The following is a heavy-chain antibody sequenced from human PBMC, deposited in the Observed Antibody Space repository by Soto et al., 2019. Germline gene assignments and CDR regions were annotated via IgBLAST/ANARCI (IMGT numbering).Heavy chain of an antibody. V-gene: IGHV3-23*01. CDR2: IIDSGGST. CDR1: GFTFSSCA. J-gene: IGHJ6*02. D-gene: IGHD5-18*01. CDR3: AKDGGYSYGYSPRYYYGMDV. Sequence: PGGSLRLSCAASGFTFSSCAMGWVRQAPGKGLERVSDIIDSGGSTYYADSVKGRFTISRDNSKNTLYLQMNSLRAEDTAVYYCAKDGGYSYGYSPRYYYGMDVWGQGTTVTVSS.